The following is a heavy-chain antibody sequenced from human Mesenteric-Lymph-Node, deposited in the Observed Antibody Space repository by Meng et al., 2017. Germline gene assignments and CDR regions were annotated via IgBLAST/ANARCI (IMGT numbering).Heavy chain of an antibody. CDR3: ARGSFVVVVAATPGHNWFDP. Sequence: SQTLSLTCAISGDSVSSNSAAWNWIRQSPSRGLEWLGRTYYRSKWYNDYAVSVKSRITINPDTSKNQFSLQLNSVTPEDTAVYYCARGSFVVVVAATPGHNWFDPWGQGTLVTVSS. CDR2: TYYRSKWYN. D-gene: IGHD2-15*01. V-gene: IGHV6-1*01. CDR1: GDSVSSNSAA. J-gene: IGHJ5*02.